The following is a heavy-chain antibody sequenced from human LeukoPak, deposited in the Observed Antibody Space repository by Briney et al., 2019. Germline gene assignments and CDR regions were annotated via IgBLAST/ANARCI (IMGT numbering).Heavy chain of an antibody. CDR3: AREWAYSSSSGLGY. CDR1: GGSFSGYY. V-gene: IGHV4-34*01. J-gene: IGHJ4*02. Sequence: SETLSLTCAVYGGSFSGYYWSWIRQPPGKGLEWIGEINHSGSTNYNPSLKSRVTISVDTSKNQFSLKLSSVTAADTAVYYRAREWAYSSSSGLGYWGQGTLVTVSS. D-gene: IGHD6-6*01. CDR2: INHSGST.